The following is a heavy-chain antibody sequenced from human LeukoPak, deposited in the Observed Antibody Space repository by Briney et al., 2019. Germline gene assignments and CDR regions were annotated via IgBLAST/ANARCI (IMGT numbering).Heavy chain of an antibody. CDR2: IYYSGST. Sequence: SSETLSLTCTVSGGSISSSSYYWGWIRQPPGKGLEWIGSIYYSGSTYYNPSLKSRVTISVDTSKNHFSLKLSSVTAADTAVYYCAMHYGSGSYLDYWGQGTLVTVSS. CDR3: AMHYGSGSYLDY. D-gene: IGHD3-10*01. J-gene: IGHJ4*02. V-gene: IGHV4-39*01. CDR1: GGSISSSSYY.